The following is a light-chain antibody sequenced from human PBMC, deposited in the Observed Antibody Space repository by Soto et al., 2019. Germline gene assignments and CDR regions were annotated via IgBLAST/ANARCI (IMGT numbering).Light chain of an antibody. CDR3: QQYNSYSPLT. V-gene: IGKV1-5*01. J-gene: IGKJ1*01. CDR2: DAS. Sequence: DIQMTQSPSTLSASVGDGVTITCRASQSISSWLAWYQQKPGKAPKLLIYDASSLESGVPSRFSGSGSGTEFTLTISSLQPEDFATYYCQQYNSYSPLTFGQGTKVDIK. CDR1: QSISSW.